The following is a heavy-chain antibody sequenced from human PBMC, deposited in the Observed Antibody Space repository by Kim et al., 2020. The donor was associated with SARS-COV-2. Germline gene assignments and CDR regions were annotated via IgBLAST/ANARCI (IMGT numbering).Heavy chain of an antibody. D-gene: IGHD3-10*01. CDR1: GGSISSYY. Sequence: SETLSLTCTVSGGSISSYYWSWIRQPPGKGLEWIGYIYYSGSTNYNPSLKSRVTISVDTSKNQFSLKLSSVTAADTAVYYRARGMDLLWFGEFHYWGQGTLVTVSS. J-gene: IGHJ4*02. V-gene: IGHV4-59*01. CDR3: ARGMDLLWFGEFHY. CDR2: IYYSGST.